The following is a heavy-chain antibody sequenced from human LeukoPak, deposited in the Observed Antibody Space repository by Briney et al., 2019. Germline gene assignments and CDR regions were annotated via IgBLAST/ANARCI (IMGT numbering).Heavy chain of an antibody. CDR2: IYYSGST. D-gene: IGHD2-2*01. CDR3: ARGDIVVVPAAIPNWFDP. Sequence: PSETLSLTCTASGGSISSSSYYWGWIRQPPGKGLEWIGSIYYSGSTYYNPSLKSRVTISVDTSKNQFSLKLSSVTAADTAVYYCARGDIVVVPAAIPNWFDPWGQGTLVTVSS. V-gene: IGHV4-39*01. CDR1: GGSISSSSYY. J-gene: IGHJ5*02.